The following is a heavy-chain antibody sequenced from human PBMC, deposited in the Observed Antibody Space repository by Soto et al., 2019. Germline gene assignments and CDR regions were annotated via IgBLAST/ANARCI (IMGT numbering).Heavy chain of an antibody. Sequence: EVQLLESGGGLVQPGGSLRLSCAASGFTFSSYAMSWVRQAPGKGLEXVSAISGSGGSTYYADSVKGRFTISRDNSKXXXXXXXXXXXXXXXXXXXXXXXXXXXXXXXXXXDYWGQGTLVTVSS. CDR2: ISGSGGST. J-gene: IGHJ4*02. CDR3: XXXXXXXXXXXXXXDY. V-gene: IGHV3-23*01. CDR1: GFTFSSYA.